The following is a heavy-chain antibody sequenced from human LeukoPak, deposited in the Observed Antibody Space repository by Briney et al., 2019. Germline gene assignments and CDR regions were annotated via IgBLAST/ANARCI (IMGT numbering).Heavy chain of an antibody. CDR2: IYYNGST. J-gene: IGHJ5*02. Sequence: PSETLSLTCTVSGGSISSRSYYWRWIRQPPGKGLEWIGSIYYNGSTYYNPSVKSRVTISVDTYKNQFSLKLSSVTAADTAVYYCARTIGYCSGGSRWVRVLGQFDPWGQGPLVSVSS. CDR3: ARTIGYCSGGSRWVRVLGQFDP. V-gene: IGHV4-39*01. D-gene: IGHD2-15*01. CDR1: GGSISSRSYY.